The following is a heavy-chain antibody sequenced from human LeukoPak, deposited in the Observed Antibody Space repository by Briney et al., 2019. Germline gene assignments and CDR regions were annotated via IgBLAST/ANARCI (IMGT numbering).Heavy chain of an antibody. Sequence: PGGSLRLSCAASGFTFSDYYMSWIRQAPGKGLEWVSYISSSASTIYYADSVKGRFTISRDSAKNSLYLQMNILRAEDTAVYYCARSRAAYDAFDIWGQGTMVTVSS. CDR1: GFTFSDYY. CDR3: ARSRAAYDAFDI. D-gene: IGHD6-25*01. V-gene: IGHV3-11*01. J-gene: IGHJ3*02. CDR2: ISSSASTI.